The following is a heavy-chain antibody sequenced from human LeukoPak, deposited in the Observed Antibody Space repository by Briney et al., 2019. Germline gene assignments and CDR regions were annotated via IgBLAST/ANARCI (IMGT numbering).Heavy chain of an antibody. V-gene: IGHV4-38-2*02. CDR2: IYHSGST. CDR1: GYSISSGYY. CDR3: ARTNGIPAFDI. D-gene: IGHD2-21*01. Sequence: SETLSLTCTVSGYSISSGYYWGWVRQPPGKGLEWIGSIYHSGSTYYNPSLKSRVTISVDTSKNQFSLKLSSVTAADTAVYYCARTNGIPAFDIWGQGTMVTVSS. J-gene: IGHJ3*02.